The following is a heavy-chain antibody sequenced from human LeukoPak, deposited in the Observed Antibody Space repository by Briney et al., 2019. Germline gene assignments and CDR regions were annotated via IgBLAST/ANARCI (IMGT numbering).Heavy chain of an antibody. CDR2: MNPKSGNT. V-gene: IGHV1-8*01. D-gene: IGHD3-3*01. Sequence: ASVTVSFTASGYTFTRYDINWVRQATGQGGEWMGWMNPKSGNTGYAQKFQGRVTMIRNTTIRTDYMEMRRLRPADTAVYSCARGYKRRVVRPASYYYYYMDVWGKGTTVTISS. J-gene: IGHJ6*03. CDR3: ARGYKRRVVRPASYYYYYMDV. CDR1: GYTFTRYD.